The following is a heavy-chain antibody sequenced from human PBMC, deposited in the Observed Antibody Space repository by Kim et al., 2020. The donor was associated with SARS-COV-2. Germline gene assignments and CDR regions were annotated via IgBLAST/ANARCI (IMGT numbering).Heavy chain of an antibody. J-gene: IGHJ4*02. CDR3: SSTTEAPASNVY. V-gene: IGHV3-73*01. CDR1: GFILSDSF. CDR2: IRGRANSDAT. D-gene: IGHD4-4*01. Sequence: GGSLRLSCAASGFILSDSFLHWVRQASGKGPEWVGRIRGRANSDATVYAASVKGRFIISRDDSQNTAYRQMNSLETEDTAVYYCSSTTEAPASNVYWGQGILVTVSS.